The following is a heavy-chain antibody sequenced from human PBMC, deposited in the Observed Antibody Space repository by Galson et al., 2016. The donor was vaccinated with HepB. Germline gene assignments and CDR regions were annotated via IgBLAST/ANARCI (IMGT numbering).Heavy chain of an antibody. CDR3: AKDFGSSGYYQVFDY. J-gene: IGHJ4*02. CDR1: GLTFSTYA. D-gene: IGHD3-22*01. CDR2: ISSRGIST. V-gene: IGHV3-23*01. Sequence: SLRLSCAVSGLTFSTYAMSWVRQAPGKGLEWVSGISSRGISTYYADSVKGRFTVSRDNSKNTLFLQMNSLRAEDTAVYYCAKDFGSSGYYQVFDYWGQGALVAVSS.